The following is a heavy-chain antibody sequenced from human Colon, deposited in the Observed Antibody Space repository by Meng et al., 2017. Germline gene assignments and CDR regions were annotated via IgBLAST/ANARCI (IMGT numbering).Heavy chain of an antibody. J-gene: IGHJ4*02. CDR3: ARSLGYYDYVWGSYPPGY. D-gene: IGHD3-16*01. Sequence: VQLQQWGAGRLKPSETLSLTCAVYGGSFSGYYWSWIRQPPGKGLEWIGEINHSGSTNYNPSLKSRVTISVDTSKNQFSLKLSSVTAADTAVYYCARSLGYYDYVWGSYPPGYWGQGTLVTVSS. V-gene: IGHV4-34*01. CDR1: GGSFSGYY. CDR2: INHSGST.